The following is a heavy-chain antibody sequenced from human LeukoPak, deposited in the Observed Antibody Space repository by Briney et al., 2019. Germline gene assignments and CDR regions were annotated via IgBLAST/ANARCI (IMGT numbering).Heavy chain of an antibody. Sequence: SETLSLTCTVSGGSISSGSYYWSWIRQPAGKGLEWIGHIYTSGSTNYNPSLKSRVTISVDTSKNQFSLNLSSVTAADTAVYYCARYTTYYSKYYYYYMDVWGKGTTVTVSS. CDR2: IYTSGST. V-gene: IGHV4-61*09. D-gene: IGHD3-10*01. CDR1: GGSISSGSYY. CDR3: ARYTTYYSKYYYYYMDV. J-gene: IGHJ6*03.